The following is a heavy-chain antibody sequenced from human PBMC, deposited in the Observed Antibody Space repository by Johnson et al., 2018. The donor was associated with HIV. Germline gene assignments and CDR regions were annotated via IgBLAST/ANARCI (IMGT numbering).Heavy chain of an antibody. CDR3: ARAGSSSSGPRAFDI. D-gene: IGHD6-6*01. V-gene: IGHV3-30*04. CDR1: GFTFSNYA. Sequence: QVQLVESGGGVVQPGRSLRLSCAASGFTFSNYAMHWVRQAPGKGLEWVAVISYDGSNKYYADSVKGRFTISRDNSKNTLYLQMNSLRAEDTAGYYCARAGSSSSGPRAFDIWGQGTMVTVSS. J-gene: IGHJ3*02. CDR2: ISYDGSNK.